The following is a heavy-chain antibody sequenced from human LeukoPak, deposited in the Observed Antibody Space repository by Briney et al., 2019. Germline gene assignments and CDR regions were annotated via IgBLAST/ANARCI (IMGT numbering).Heavy chain of an antibody. V-gene: IGHV3-7*01. Sequence: GGSLRLSCAASGFTFSSHWTSWVRQAPGKGLEWVANIKQDGSEKYYVDSGKGRFTISRDNAKNSLYLQINSLRAEDTAVYYCARVEYRWLPRKGNFDYWGQGTLVTVSS. CDR2: IKQDGSEK. CDR1: GFTFSSHW. CDR3: ARVEYRWLPRKGNFDY. D-gene: IGHD5-24*01. J-gene: IGHJ4*02.